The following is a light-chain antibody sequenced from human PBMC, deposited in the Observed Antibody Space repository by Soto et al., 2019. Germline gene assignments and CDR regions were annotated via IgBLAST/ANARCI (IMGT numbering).Light chain of an antibody. V-gene: IGKV3-20*01. Sequence: EIVLTQSPGTLSLSPGERATLSCSASHSVISNYLAWYQQKLGQSPRLLIFGASSRDAGIPERFSGSGSGTDFTLTISRLEPEDFTVYYCQKYRXSLTCGGGSKV. CDR2: GAS. J-gene: IGKJ4*01. CDR1: HSVISNY. CDR3: QKYRXSLT.